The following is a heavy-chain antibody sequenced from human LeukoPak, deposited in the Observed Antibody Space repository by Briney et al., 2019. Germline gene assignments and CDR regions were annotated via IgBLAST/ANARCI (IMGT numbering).Heavy chain of an antibody. CDR3: ARDLSYCMDV. CDR1: GISFSTYW. V-gene: IGHV3-7*01. CDR2: IDQDGSGK. J-gene: IGHJ6*02. Sequence: GGSLRLSCATSGISFSTYWMSWVRQAPGKGLEWVADIDQDGSGKYYVDSVKGRFTISRDNAKNTLYLQMNSLRAEDTAVYYCARDLSYCMDVWGQGTTVTVSS.